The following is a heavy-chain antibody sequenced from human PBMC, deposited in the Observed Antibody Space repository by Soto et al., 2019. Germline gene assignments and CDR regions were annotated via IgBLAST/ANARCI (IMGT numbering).Heavy chain of an antibody. J-gene: IGHJ6*02. Sequence: GGSLRLSCAASGFTFSSYEMNWVRQAPGKGLEWVSYISSSGSTIYYADSVKGRFTISRDNAKNSLYLQMSSLRAEDTAVYYCASSGVTTSSYYYYGMDVWGQGTTVTVSS. V-gene: IGHV3-48*03. CDR2: ISSSGSTI. CDR1: GFTFSSYE. CDR3: ASSGVTTSSYYYYGMDV. D-gene: IGHD4-17*01.